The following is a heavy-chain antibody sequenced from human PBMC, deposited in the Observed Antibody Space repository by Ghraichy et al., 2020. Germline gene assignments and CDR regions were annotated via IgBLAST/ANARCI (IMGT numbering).Heavy chain of an antibody. D-gene: IGHD2-8*01. CDR2: IYYSGNT. V-gene: IGHV4-39*01. Sequence: GSLRLSCTVSGGSISSSSYYWGWIRQPPGKGLEWIGSIYYSGNTYYNPSLKSRVTISLDTSKNQFSLKLSSVTAADTAVYYCARLGLIHYFDYWGQGTLVTVSS. CDR1: GGSISSSSYY. J-gene: IGHJ4*02. CDR3: ARLGLIHYFDY.